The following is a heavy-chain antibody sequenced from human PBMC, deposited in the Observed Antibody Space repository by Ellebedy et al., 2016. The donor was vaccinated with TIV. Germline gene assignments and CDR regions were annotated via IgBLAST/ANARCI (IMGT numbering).Heavy chain of an antibody. D-gene: IGHD2-21*02. CDR3: ARGSVVTGADS. J-gene: IGHJ4*02. Sequence: GGSLRLSCAASGFSVSSNYMNWVRQAPGKGLELVANINQDGRAKNYVDSVKGRFAISRDNAKNSLYLQMNSLRGEDTAVYYCARGSVVTGADSWGQGTLVTVSS. CDR2: INQDGRAK. CDR1: GFSVSSNY. V-gene: IGHV3-7*03.